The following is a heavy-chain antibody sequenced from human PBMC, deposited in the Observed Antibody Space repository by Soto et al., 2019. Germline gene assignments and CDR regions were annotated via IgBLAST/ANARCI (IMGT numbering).Heavy chain of an antibody. V-gene: IGHV1-24*01. CDR2: FDPEDGET. D-gene: IGHD6-13*01. Sequence: GASVKVSCKVSGYTLTELSMHWVRQAPGKGLEWMGGFDPEDGETIYAQKFQGRVTMTEDTSTDTAYMEPSSLRSEDTAVYYCATDPCQYNRRWYGLERSYWGQGTLVTVSS. CDR3: ATDPCQYNRRWYGLERSY. CDR1: GYTLTELS. J-gene: IGHJ4*02.